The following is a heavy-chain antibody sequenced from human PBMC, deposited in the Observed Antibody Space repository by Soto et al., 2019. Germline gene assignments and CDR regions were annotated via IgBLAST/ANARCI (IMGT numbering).Heavy chain of an antibody. J-gene: IGHJ5*02. CDR3: ARDGAERPLRCLAWLPSP. V-gene: IGHV1-69*08. D-gene: IGHD3-3*01. CDR2: IIPILGIA. Sequence: QVQLVQSGAEVKKPGSSVKVSCKASGGTFSSYTISWVRQAPGQGLEWMGRIIPILGIANYAQKFQGRVTITADKSTSTADMELSSLGSEDTAVYYCARDGAERPLRCLAWLPSPGGQGTLVTVSS. CDR1: GGTFSSYT.